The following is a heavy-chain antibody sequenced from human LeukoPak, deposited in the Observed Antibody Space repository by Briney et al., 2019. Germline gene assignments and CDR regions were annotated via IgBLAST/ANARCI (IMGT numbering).Heavy chain of an antibody. Sequence: ASVKVSCKASGHSFTGYYIHWVRQAPGQGLEWMGWSKPDSGGTRYAQEFQARVTMPTDTSISTVYIELSRLTSDDTAVYYCASAGYFKPLDFWGQGTLVTVSS. V-gene: IGHV1-2*02. CDR3: ASAGYFKPLDF. CDR2: SKPDSGGT. CDR1: GHSFTGYY. J-gene: IGHJ4*02. D-gene: IGHD2/OR15-2a*01.